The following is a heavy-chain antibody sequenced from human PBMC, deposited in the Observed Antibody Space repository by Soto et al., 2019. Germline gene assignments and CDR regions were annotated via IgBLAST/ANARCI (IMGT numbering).Heavy chain of an antibody. J-gene: IGHJ4*02. D-gene: IGHD3-3*01. CDR1: GFTFSGSA. CDR3: ARDSAFEWLFFDY. V-gene: IGHV3-73*01. Sequence: GGSLRLSCAASGFTFSGSAMHWVRQASGKGLEWVGRIRSKTNSYATAYAASVKGRFTISRDDSKNTAYLQMNSLKTEDTAVYYCARDSAFEWLFFDYWGQGTLVTVSS. CDR2: IRSKTNSYAT.